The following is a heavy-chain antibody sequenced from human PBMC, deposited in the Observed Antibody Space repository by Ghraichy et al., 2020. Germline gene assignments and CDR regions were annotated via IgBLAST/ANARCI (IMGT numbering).Heavy chain of an antibody. D-gene: IGHD3-3*01. J-gene: IGHJ3*01. V-gene: IGHV3-7*03. CDR1: GFSLSSYW. CDR3: VRDWTSTNSGLFYDGYDF. CDR2: IKRDGSDI. Sequence: GESLNISCAASGFSLSSYWMAWVRQAPGKGLEWVANIKRDGSDIHYLDSVKDRFTISRDNAKNSLYLQMSSLRGEDTAVYYCVRDWTSTNSGLFYDGYDFWGQGTMVTVSS.